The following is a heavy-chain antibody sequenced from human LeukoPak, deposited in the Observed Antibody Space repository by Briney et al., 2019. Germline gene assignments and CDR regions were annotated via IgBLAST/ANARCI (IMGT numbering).Heavy chain of an antibody. J-gene: IGHJ4*02. D-gene: IGHD2-15*01. Sequence: SQTLSLTCAVSGGSISSFYWSWIRQPPGKGLEWIGYVFYTGDTNSNPSLKSRVTMSLDTSKNQLSLRLTSVTAADTAVYYCARHPFATPFDHWGRGTLVTVSS. CDR3: ARHPFATPFDH. CDR1: GGSISSFY. V-gene: IGHV4-59*08. CDR2: VFYTGDT.